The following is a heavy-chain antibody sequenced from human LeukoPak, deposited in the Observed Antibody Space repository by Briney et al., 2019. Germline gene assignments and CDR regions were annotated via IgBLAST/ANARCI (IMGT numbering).Heavy chain of an antibody. V-gene: IGHV3-73*01. CDR1: GFIFSGSP. Sequence: GGSLRLSCAASGFIFSGSPMHWVRQASGKGLEWDGRIRSKASSYATAYAESVKGRFTISRDDSKNTAYLQMNSLKTEDTAVYYCTRRVSGTSLFDPWGQGTVVTVSS. CDR3: TRRVSGTSLFDP. D-gene: IGHD1-26*01. J-gene: IGHJ5*02. CDR2: IRSKASSYAT.